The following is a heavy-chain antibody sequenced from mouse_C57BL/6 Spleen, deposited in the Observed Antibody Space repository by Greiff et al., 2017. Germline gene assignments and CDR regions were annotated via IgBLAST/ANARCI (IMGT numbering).Heavy chain of an antibody. J-gene: IGHJ4*01. Sequence: VQLQQPGAELVRPGSSVKLSCKASGYTFTSYWMDWVKQRPGQGLEWLGNIYPSDSETHYNQKFKDKAPLTVDKSSSPAYMQISSLTSEYSAVYYCARGDRSHSYAMDDWGQGTSVTVSA. D-gene: IGHD2-13*01. CDR3: ARGDRSHSYAMDD. CDR1: GYTFTSYW. CDR2: IYPSDSET. V-gene: IGHV1-61*01.